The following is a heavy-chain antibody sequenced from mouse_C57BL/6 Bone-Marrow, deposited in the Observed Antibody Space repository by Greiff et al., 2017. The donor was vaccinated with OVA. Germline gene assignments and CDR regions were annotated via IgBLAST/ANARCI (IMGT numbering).Heavy chain of an antibody. CDR2: IYPRSGNT. J-gene: IGHJ3*01. Sequence: QVQLQQSGAELARPGASVKLSCKASGYTFTSYGISWVKQRTGQGLEWIGEIYPRSGNTYYNDKFKGKATLTAAKSSSTAYMELRSLTSEDSAVYFCARGYYGPFAYWGQGTLVTVSA. CDR1: GYTFTSYG. V-gene: IGHV1-81*01. D-gene: IGHD1-1*01. CDR3: ARGYYGPFAY.